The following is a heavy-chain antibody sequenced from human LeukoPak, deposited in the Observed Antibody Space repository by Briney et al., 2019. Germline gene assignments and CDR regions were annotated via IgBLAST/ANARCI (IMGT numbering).Heavy chain of an antibody. CDR3: AREFTMVRGVTGMDV. J-gene: IGHJ6*02. V-gene: IGHV1-2*02. Sequence: ASAKVPCKASGYTFTGYYMHWVRQAPGQGLEWMGWINPNSGGTNYAQKFQGRVTMTRDTSISTAYMELSRLRSDDTAVYYCAREFTMVRGVTGMDVWGQGTTVTVSS. CDR2: INPNSGGT. CDR1: GYTFTGYY. D-gene: IGHD3-10*01.